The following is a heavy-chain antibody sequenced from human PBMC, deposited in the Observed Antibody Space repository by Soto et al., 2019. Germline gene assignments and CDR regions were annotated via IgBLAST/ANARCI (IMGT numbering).Heavy chain of an antibody. J-gene: IGHJ6*02. V-gene: IGHV3-33*01. CDR3: ARALFPDVDIYAMDV. Sequence: GGSLRLSCAASGFTFSDRAMHRVRQAPGKGREWLAIIWSDGSEKFYAGSVKGRFTISRDNSKNTVYLQMNTLSAEDTAMYYCARALFPDVDIYAMDVWGQGTAVTVSS. CDR2: IWSDGSEK. D-gene: IGHD2-2*03. CDR1: GFTFSDRA.